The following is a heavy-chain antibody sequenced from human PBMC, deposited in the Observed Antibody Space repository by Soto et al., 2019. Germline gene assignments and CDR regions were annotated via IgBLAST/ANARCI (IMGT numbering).Heavy chain of an antibody. CDR1: GFTFSSYA. V-gene: IGHV3-30*03. Sequence: QVQLVESGGGVVQPGKSLRLSCAASGFTFSSYAMHWARQAPGKGQEWVTVISIRGGDEYYAESVRGRFTISRDDSKNTLYLQMDSLRVEDTAVYYCARGTIVARQHLDYWGQGTLVTVSS. CDR2: ISIRGGDE. J-gene: IGHJ4*02. D-gene: IGHD6-6*01. CDR3: ARGTIVARQHLDY.